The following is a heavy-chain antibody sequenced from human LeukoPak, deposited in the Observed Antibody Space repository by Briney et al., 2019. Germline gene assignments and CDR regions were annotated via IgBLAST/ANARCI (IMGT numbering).Heavy chain of an antibody. V-gene: IGHV3-23*01. D-gene: IGHD5-12*01. CDR3: AKGYISVSGYGY. Sequence: GGSLRLSCAASGFTFSSYSMNWVRQAPGKGLEWVSAIRGSGGGTYSADSVKGRFTISRDNSKNTLYLQMNSLRAEDTAVYYCAKGYISVSGYGYWGQGTLVTVSS. CDR1: GFTFSSYS. J-gene: IGHJ4*02. CDR2: IRGSGGGT.